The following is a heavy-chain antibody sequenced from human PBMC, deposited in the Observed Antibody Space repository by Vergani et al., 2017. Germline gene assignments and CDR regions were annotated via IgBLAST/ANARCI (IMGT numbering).Heavy chain of an antibody. Sequence: QVQVVQSGAEVKKSGASVKVSCKTSGYTFSNYYMHWVRQAPGQGLEWMGIINPSGGHTNYAQKFQGRVTMTRDTSTSTVYMELSSLRSEDTAIYYCARGQWLPTLSFDSWGQGALVTVSS. V-gene: IGHV1-46*01. CDR2: INPSGGHT. CDR3: ARGQWLPTLSFDS. D-gene: IGHD6-19*01. J-gene: IGHJ4*02. CDR1: GYTFSNYY.